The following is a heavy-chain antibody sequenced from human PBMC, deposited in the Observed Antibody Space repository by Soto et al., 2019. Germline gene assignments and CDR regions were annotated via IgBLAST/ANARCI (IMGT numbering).Heavy chain of an antibody. CDR3: ARGPYCGGDCYSDY. CDR2: ISAYNGNT. V-gene: IGHV1-18*04. Sequence: ASVKVSCKASGYIFTGYHIHWVRQAPGRGLEWMGWISAYNGNTNYAQKLQGRVTMTTDTSTSTAYMELRSLRSDDTAVYYCARGPYCGGDCYSDYWGQGTLVTVSS. CDR1: GYIFTGYH. J-gene: IGHJ4*02. D-gene: IGHD2-21*02.